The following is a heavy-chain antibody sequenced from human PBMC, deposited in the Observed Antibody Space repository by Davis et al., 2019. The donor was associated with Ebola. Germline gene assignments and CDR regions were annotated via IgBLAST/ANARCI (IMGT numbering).Heavy chain of an antibody. J-gene: IGHJ4*02. CDR1: GYTFTSYY. CDR3: ARYGMGDYGDYYYFDY. Sequence: AASVKVSCKASGYTFTSYYMHWVRQAPGQGLEWMGIINPSGGSTSYAQKFQGRVTMTRDTSTSTVYMKLSSLRSEDTAVYYCARYGMGDYGDYYYFDYWGQGTLVTVSS. CDR2: INPSGGST. V-gene: IGHV1-46*01. D-gene: IGHD4-17*01.